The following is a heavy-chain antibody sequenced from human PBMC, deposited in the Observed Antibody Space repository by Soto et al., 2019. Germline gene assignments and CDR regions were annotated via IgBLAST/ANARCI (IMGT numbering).Heavy chain of an antibody. J-gene: IGHJ6*02. CDR1: GGTFSSYA. V-gene: IGHV1-69*01. CDR2: IIPIFGTA. Sequence: QVQLVQSGAEVKKPGSSVKVSCKASGGTFSSYAISWVRQAPGQGLEWMGGIIPIFGTANYAQKFQGRVTITADESSCTADMELSSLRSEDTAVYYCARDLAVAGSYYYYYGMDVWGQGITVTVSS. CDR3: ARDLAVAGSYYYYYGMDV. D-gene: IGHD6-19*01.